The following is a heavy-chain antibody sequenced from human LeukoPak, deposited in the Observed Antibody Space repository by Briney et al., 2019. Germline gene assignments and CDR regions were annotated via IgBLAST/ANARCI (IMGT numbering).Heavy chain of an antibody. J-gene: IGHJ4*02. D-gene: IGHD5-24*01. Sequence: GGSXRLSCAASGFTFSSYSMNWVRQAPGKGLEWVSSISSSSSYIYYADSVKGRFTISRDNAKNSLYLQMNSLRAEDTAVYYCARGTVEMATISYWGQGTLVTVSS. CDR2: ISSSSSYI. CDR3: ARGTVEMATISY. V-gene: IGHV3-21*01. CDR1: GFTFSSYS.